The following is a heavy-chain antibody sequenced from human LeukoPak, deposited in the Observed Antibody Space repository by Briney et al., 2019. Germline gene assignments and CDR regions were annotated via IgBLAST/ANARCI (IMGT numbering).Heavy chain of an antibody. J-gene: IGHJ4*02. V-gene: IGHV4-61*02. CDR3: ARAGYYDTSGYYHPFDY. CDR1: GGSINSGSFY. CDR2: IYTSGST. D-gene: IGHD3-22*01. Sequence: SETLSLTCTVSGGSINSGSFYWNWIRQPAGKGLEWIGLIYTSGSTNYNPSLQSRVTISLDTSKNQFSLKLSSVTAADTAVYYCARAGYYDTSGYYHPFDYWGQGILVTVSS.